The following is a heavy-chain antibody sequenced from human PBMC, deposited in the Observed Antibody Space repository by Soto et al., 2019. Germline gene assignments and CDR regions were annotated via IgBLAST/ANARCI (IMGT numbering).Heavy chain of an antibody. J-gene: IGHJ4*02. CDR1: GFTFSSYW. D-gene: IGHD3-22*01. V-gene: IGHV3-7*05. CDR2: IKQDGSEK. Sequence: GGSLRLSCAASGFTFSSYWMSWVRQAPGKGLEWVANIKQDGSEKYYVDSVKGRFTISRDNAKNSLYLQMNSLRAEDTAVYYCATSSLYYYDSSGYDYWGQGTLVTVSS. CDR3: ATSSLYYYDSSGYDY.